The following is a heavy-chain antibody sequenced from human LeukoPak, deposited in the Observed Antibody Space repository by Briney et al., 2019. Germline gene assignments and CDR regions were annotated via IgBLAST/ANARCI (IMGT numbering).Heavy chain of an antibody. CDR1: SGSISSYY. CDR3: ARVSWYSVSYYFDY. Sequence: KPSETLSLTCTVSSGSISSYYWSWIRQPPGKGLEWIGYIYYSGSTNYNPSLKSRVTISVDTSKNQFSLKLSSVTAADTAVYYCARVSWYSVSYYFDYWGQGTLVTVSS. CDR2: IYYSGST. J-gene: IGHJ4*02. D-gene: IGHD1-26*01. V-gene: IGHV4-59*08.